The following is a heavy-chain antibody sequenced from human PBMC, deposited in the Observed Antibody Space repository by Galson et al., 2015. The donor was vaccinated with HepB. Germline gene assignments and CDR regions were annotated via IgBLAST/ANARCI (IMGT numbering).Heavy chain of an antibody. V-gene: IGHV3-15*01. CDR1: GFTFSSAW. CDR2: IKSKTDGGTT. J-gene: IGHJ4*02. Sequence: SLRLSCAASGFTFSSAWMSWVRQAPGKGLEWVGRIKSKTDGGTTDYAAPVKGRFTISRDDSKNTLYLQMNSLKTEDTAVYCCTTEYYYYDSGSYYNVYYFDYWGQGALVTVSS. D-gene: IGHD3-10*01. CDR3: TTEYYYYDSGSYYNVYYFDY.